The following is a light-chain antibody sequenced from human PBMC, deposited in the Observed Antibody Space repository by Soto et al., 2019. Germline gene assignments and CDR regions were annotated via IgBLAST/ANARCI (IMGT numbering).Light chain of an antibody. CDR1: SNDVGVYNF. J-gene: IGLJ2*01. CDR3: SSYSGTTRVV. CDR2: DVS. Sequence: QSVLTQPASVYGSLGQSITISCTGTSNDVGVYNFVSWYQQYPGKAPKLIIFDVSSRPSGVSNRFSGSKSGNTASLTISGLQAEDEADYYCSSYSGTTRVVFGGGTKLTVL. V-gene: IGLV2-14*03.